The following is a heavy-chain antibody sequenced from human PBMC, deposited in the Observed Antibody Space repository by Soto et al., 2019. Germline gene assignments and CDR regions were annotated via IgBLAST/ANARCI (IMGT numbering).Heavy chain of an antibody. V-gene: IGHV3-23*01. J-gene: IGHJ4*02. CDR1: GFSFSSCA. CDR2: ISGSGRST. Sequence: PGGSLRLSCAASGFSFSSCAMSWVRQAPGKGLEWVSVISGSGRSTDYADSVKGRFTMSRDNSKNMVFLQMNSLSAEDTAVYYCAKHKLFSDSWYEDYWGQGTLVTVSS. D-gene: IGHD6-13*01. CDR3: AKHKLFSDSWYEDY.